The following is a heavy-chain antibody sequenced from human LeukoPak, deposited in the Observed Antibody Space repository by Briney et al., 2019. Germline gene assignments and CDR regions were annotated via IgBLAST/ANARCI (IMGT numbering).Heavy chain of an antibody. CDR1: GFKFGSFS. J-gene: IGHJ4*02. CDR2: ISSTSTAI. CDR3: ARVRGVGATPGYFDY. Sequence: GGSLRLSCAASGFKFGSFSMGWVRQAPGKGLEWLSYISSTSTAIYYADSLKGRFTISRDNAKNSLYLQMNSLRAEDTAVYYCARVRGVGATPGYFDYWGQGTLVTVSS. V-gene: IGHV3-48*04. D-gene: IGHD1-26*01.